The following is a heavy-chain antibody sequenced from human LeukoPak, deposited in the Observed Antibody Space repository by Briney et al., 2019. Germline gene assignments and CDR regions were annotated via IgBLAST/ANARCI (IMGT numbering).Heavy chain of an antibody. CDR3: ATAPGSYYHFDH. Sequence: ASVKVSCKASGYTVTGYYIHWVRQAPGQGLELMGWLNPNTGVTNYPQKFQGRVTMTRDTSINTAYMDLSTLRSDDTAVYYCATAPGSYYHFDHWGQGTLVTVSS. CDR2: LNPNTGVT. V-gene: IGHV1-2*02. J-gene: IGHJ4*02. CDR1: GYTVTGYY. D-gene: IGHD1-26*01.